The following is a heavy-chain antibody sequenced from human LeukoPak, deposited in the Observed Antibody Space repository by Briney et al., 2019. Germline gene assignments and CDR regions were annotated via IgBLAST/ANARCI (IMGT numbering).Heavy chain of an antibody. CDR1: GFTFSSYG. Sequence: TGGSLRLSCAASGFTFSSYGMHWVRQGPGKGLEWGAVIWYDGSNKYYADSVKGRFTISRDNSKNTLYLQMNRLRAEDTAVYYCVKQGEYCGNRYYFDYWGQGTLVTVSS. J-gene: IGHJ4*02. CDR3: VKQGEYCGNRYYFDY. V-gene: IGHV3-33*06. D-gene: IGHD4-23*01. CDR2: IWYDGSNK.